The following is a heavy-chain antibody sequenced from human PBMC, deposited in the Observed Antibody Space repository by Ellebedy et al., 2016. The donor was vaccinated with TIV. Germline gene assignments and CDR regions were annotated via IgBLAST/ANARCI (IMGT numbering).Heavy chain of an antibody. CDR1: GFTFSIYA. Sequence: GESLKISCAASGFTFSIYAMSWVRQAPGKGLEWVSLIRGSGYRTYYADSVQGRFTISRDNSKNTLYLQMNSLRAEDTAVYYCAKDPVWWLGDYGMDVWGQGTTVTVSS. J-gene: IGHJ6*02. D-gene: IGHD2-21*01. CDR3: AKDPVWWLGDYGMDV. CDR2: IRGSGYRT. V-gene: IGHV3-23*01.